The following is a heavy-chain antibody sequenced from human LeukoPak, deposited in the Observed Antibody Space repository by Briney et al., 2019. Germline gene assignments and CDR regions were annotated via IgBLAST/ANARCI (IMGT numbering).Heavy chain of an antibody. Sequence: SSVPVSCQASGCTFRSYAISWVRQAPGQGLAWMGRIIPILGIANYAQKFQGRVTITADKSTSTAYMELSSLRAEDTAVYYCATSVAGPYYFDYWGQGTLVTVSS. CDR1: GCTFRSYA. V-gene: IGHV1-69*04. CDR3: ATSVAGPYYFDY. J-gene: IGHJ4*02. CDR2: IIPILGIA. D-gene: IGHD6-19*01.